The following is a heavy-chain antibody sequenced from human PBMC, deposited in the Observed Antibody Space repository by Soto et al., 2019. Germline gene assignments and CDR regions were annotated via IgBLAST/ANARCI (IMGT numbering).Heavy chain of an antibody. CDR2: INPNSGGT. J-gene: IGHJ4*02. CDR1: GYTFTGYY. D-gene: IGHD3-16*01. Sequence: QVQLVQSGAEVKKPGASVKVSCKASGYTFTGYYMHWVRQAPGQGLEWMGWINPNSGGTNYAQKFQGWVTMTRDTSISTAYMELSRLRSDDTAVYYCARESIWGSHSQVYFDYWGQGTLVTVSS. CDR3: ARESIWGSHSQVYFDY. V-gene: IGHV1-2*04.